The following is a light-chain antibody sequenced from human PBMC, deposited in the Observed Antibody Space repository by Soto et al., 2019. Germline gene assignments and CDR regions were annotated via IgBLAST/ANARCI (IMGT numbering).Light chain of an antibody. CDR3: QQSYRFPKT. CDR2: AAS. V-gene: IGKV1-39*01. J-gene: IGKJ1*01. CDR1: QDISIS. Sequence: DIQMTQSPSSLSASVLDRVTISCQASQDISISLNWYQHKPGKAPKLLIYAASTLQSGVPSRFSGSGSGTEFTLTIISLQPEDFATYYCQQSYRFPKTFGRGTKVDIK.